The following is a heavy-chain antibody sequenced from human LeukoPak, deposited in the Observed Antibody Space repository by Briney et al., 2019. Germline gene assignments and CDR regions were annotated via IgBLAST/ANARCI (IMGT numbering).Heavy chain of an antibody. CDR2: IIPIFGTA. V-gene: IGHV1-69*05. Sequence: SVKVSCKASGGTFSSYAISWVRQAPGQGLEWMGGIIPIFGTANYAQKFQGRVTITTDESTSTAYMELSSLRSEDTAVYYCASRAGTTRYYFDYWGQGTLVTVSS. J-gene: IGHJ4*02. CDR3: ASRAGTTRYYFDY. D-gene: IGHD1-7*01. CDR1: GGTFSSYA.